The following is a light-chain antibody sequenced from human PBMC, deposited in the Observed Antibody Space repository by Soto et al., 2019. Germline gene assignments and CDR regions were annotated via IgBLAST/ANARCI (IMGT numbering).Light chain of an antibody. CDR1: SSEVCGYNY. J-gene: IGLJ1*01. V-gene: IGLV2-14*01. Sequence: QSVLTQPASVSGSPGQSITISCTGNSSEVCGYNYVSWYQQHPGKAPKLMIYDVSNRPSGVSNRFSGSKSGNTASLTISGLQAEDEADYYCSSYTSSSTLENVFGTGTKVTVL. CDR2: DVS. CDR3: SSYTSSSTLENV.